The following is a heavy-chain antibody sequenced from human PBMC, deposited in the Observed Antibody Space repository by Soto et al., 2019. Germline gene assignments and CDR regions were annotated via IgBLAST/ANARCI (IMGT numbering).Heavy chain of an antibody. D-gene: IGHD3-22*01. CDR2: ISAYNGNT. J-gene: IGHJ3*02. CDR1: GYTFTSYG. CDR3: ARFADSSGYHDAFDI. Sequence: ASVKVSCKASGYTFTSYGISWVRQAPGQGLEWMGWISAYNGNTNYAQTLQGRVTMTTDTSTGTAYMELRSLRSDDTAVYYCARFADSSGYHDAFDIWGQGTMVTVSS. V-gene: IGHV1-18*01.